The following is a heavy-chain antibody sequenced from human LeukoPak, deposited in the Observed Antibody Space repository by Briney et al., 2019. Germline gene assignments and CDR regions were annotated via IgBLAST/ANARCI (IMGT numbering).Heavy chain of an antibody. Sequence: GPTLVKPTQTLTLTCAFSGFSLSTSGVGMGWIRQPPGKALEWLAVIYWDDDKRYSPSLRSRLTITKDTSKNQVVLTMTNMDPVDTATYYCAHTYSNSPFDYWGQGTLVTVFS. CDR1: GFSLSTSGVG. CDR3: AHTYSNSPFDY. J-gene: IGHJ4*02. D-gene: IGHD4-11*01. V-gene: IGHV2-5*02. CDR2: IYWDDDK.